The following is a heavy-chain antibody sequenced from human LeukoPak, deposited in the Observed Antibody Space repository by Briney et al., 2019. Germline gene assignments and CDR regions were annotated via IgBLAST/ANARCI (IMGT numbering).Heavy chain of an antibody. D-gene: IGHD3-22*01. CDR1: SGSISHNNW. CDR3: ARDHFDSSGYREYYFDY. J-gene: IGHJ4*02. V-gene: IGHV4-4*02. CDR2: IYHSGST. Sequence: PSETLSLTCAVSSGSISHNNWWSWVRQPPGKGLEWIGEIYHSGSTNYNPSLKSRVTISVDKPKNQFSLKLSSVTAADTAVYYCARDHFDSSGYREYYFDYWGQGTLVTVSS.